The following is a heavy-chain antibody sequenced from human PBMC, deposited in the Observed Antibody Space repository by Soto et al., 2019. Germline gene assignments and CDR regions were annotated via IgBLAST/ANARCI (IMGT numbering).Heavy chain of an antibody. J-gene: IGHJ4*02. CDR2: ISGSGGST. Sequence: GSLRLSCEASGFTFSSYGMTWVRQAPGKGLEWVSDISGSGGSTYYADSVKGRFTISRDNSKNTLYLQMNSLRAEDTAVYYCATKGGSFYDFWSGYTYWGQGTLVTVSS. D-gene: IGHD3-3*01. V-gene: IGHV3-23*01. CDR1: GFTFSSYG. CDR3: ATKGGSFYDFWSGYTY.